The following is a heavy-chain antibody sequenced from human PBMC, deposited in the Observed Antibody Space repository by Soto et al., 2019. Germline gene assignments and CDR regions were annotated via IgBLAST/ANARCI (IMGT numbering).Heavy chain of an antibody. CDR2: INAGNGNT. Sequence: GASVKVSCKASGYTFTSYAMHWVRQAPGQRLEWMGWINAGNGNTKYSQKYQGRVTITRDTSASTAYMELSSLRSEDTAVYYCARVGSTVNYYYYYYYMDVWGKGTTVTVSS. CDR3: ARVGSTVNYYYYYYYMDV. D-gene: IGHD4-17*01. J-gene: IGHJ6*03. V-gene: IGHV1-3*01. CDR1: GYTFTSYA.